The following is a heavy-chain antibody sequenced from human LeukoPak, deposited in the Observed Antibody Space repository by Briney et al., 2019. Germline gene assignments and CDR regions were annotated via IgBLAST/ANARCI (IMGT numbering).Heavy chain of an antibody. CDR2: LWYDGKDK. Sequence: GGSLRLSCAASGFIFSDYGMHWVRQAPGKGLEWVAFLWYDGKDKYYADSVTGRFTISRDNSKNTLSLQMNSLRAEDTGVYYCAKDMGISATFDYWGQGIQVTVSS. CDR3: AKDMGISATFDY. CDR1: GFIFSDYG. V-gene: IGHV3-30*02. D-gene: IGHD3-16*01. J-gene: IGHJ4*02.